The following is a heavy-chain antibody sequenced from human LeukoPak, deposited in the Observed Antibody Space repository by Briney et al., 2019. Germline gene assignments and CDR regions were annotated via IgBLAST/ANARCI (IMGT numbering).Heavy chain of an antibody. J-gene: IGHJ5*02. CDR1: GGSISSGSYY. CDR2: IYTSGST. CDR3: ARGTPRGLGCSSTSCYSDPWFDP. D-gene: IGHD2-2*01. Sequence: SQTLSLTCTVSGGSISSGSYYWSWIRQPAGKGLEWIGRIYTSGSTNYNPCLKRRVTISAATSKHPLSLRLSSVTAADTAVYYCARGTPRGLGCSSTSCYSDPWFDPWGQGTLVTVSS. V-gene: IGHV4-61*02.